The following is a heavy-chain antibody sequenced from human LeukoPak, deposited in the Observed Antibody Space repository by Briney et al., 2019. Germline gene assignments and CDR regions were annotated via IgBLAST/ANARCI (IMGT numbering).Heavy chain of an antibody. CDR2: IIPILGIA. J-gene: IGHJ4*02. CDR3: ARASVRQPDY. V-gene: IGHV1-69*04. D-gene: IGHD6-13*01. Sequence: ASVKVSCKASGGTFSSYAISWVRQAPGQGLEWMGRIIPILGIANYAQKLQGRVTMTTDTSTSTAYMELRSLRSDDTAVYYCARASVRQPDYWGQGTLVTVSS. CDR1: GGTFSSYA.